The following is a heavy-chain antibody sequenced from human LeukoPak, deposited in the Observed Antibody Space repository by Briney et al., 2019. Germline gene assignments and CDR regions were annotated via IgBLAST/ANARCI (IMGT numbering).Heavy chain of an antibody. D-gene: IGHD3-10*01. Sequence: PGGSLRLSCAASGFTVSNYGMHWVRQAPGKGLEWVAVISLGGSNKHYADSVKGRFTISRDNSKNTLYLQMNSLRAEDTAVYYCAKVWVRGVINYWGQGTPVTVSS. J-gene: IGHJ4*02. CDR1: GFTVSNYG. V-gene: IGHV3-30*18. CDR2: ISLGGSNK. CDR3: AKVWVRGVINY.